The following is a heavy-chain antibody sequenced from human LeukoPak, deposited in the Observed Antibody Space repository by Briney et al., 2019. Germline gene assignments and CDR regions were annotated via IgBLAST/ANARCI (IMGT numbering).Heavy chain of an antibody. CDR3: TTGGWYLKY. CDR1: GFTFSDAW. CDR2: IKSKTDGGAT. Sequence: GGSLRLSCAASGFTFSDAWMTWVRQAPGKGLEWLGRIKSKTDGGATDYAAPVKGRFTISRDDSKNTLYLQMNSLKTEDTAVYYCTTGGWYLKYWGQGALVTVSS. D-gene: IGHD6-19*01. J-gene: IGHJ4*02. V-gene: IGHV3-15*01.